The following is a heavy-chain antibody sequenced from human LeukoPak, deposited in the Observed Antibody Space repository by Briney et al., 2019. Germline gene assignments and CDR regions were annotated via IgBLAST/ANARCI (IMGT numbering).Heavy chain of an antibody. V-gene: IGHV1-46*04. CDR2: INPNDNSI. Sequence: GASVTVSCKASEDTFTRHYMHWVRQAPGQGLEWIGLINPNDNSIDYTQKLQGRVTVTRDRSTSTVYMELNSLRSEDTAVYYCARGGGSYKHFDYWGQGTLVTVSS. CDR1: EDTFTRHY. J-gene: IGHJ4*02. D-gene: IGHD3-10*01. CDR3: ARGGGSYKHFDY.